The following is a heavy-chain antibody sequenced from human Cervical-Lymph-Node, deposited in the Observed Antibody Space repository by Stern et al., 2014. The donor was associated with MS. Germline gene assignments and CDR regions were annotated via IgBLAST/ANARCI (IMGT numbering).Heavy chain of an antibody. D-gene: IGHD6-19*01. CDR3: AIEILAVASFDV. V-gene: IGHV3-74*02. CDR1: GITLSHYW. Sequence: EVQLEESGGGLVQPGGSLRLSCAASGITLSHYWMHWVRQAPGKRPVWVSRIHSDGSNIEYADSVKGRFTISRDSVKNTLYLQMDSLRAEDTAVYYCAIEILAVASFDVWGQGTLVTASS. J-gene: IGHJ4*02. CDR2: IHSDGSNI.